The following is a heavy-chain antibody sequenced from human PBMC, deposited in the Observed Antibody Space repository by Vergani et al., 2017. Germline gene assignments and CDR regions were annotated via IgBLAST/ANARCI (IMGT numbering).Heavy chain of an antibody. CDR3: ATKSCGTPGCQIGYFRE. D-gene: IGHD1-1*01. J-gene: IGHJ1*01. Sequence: QVHLVESGGGVVQPGRSLRLSCVVSGFPSSYYGMHWVRQAPGKGLEWVAVISYDGPQKYYADSVKGRFTISRDNSKSTLYLQMNSLRTEDTAVYYCATKSCGTPGCQIGYFREWCQGGLVIVAS. V-gene: IGHV3-30*03. CDR1: GFPSSYYG. CDR2: ISYDGPQK.